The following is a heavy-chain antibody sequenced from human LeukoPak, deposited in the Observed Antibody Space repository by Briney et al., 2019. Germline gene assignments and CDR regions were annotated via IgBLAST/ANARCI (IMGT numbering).Heavy chain of an antibody. Sequence: SETLSLTCTVSGDFISSSSYYWGWIRQPPGEGLEWNGDVYYTGRTYYNPSLKSRVFISIDTSNTYFALNLNFVTAADTAVYYCARRRYYDSTGYFEWGRGSLVTVSS. CDR1: GDFISSSSYY. CDR2: VYYTGRT. V-gene: IGHV4-39*02. D-gene: IGHD3-22*01. J-gene: IGHJ1*01. CDR3: ARRRYYDSTGYFE.